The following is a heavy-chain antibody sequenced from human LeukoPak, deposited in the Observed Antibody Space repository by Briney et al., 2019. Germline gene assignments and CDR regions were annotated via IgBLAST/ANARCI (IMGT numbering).Heavy chain of an antibody. D-gene: IGHD2-21*02. V-gene: IGHV3-74*01. CDR3: ARDGGLLPDN. CDR1: GFPFSSYW. Sequence: GGSLRLSCAASGFPFSSYWMHWVRQPPGKGLVWVSRISPDGSSRSYADSVKGRFIISRDNAKNPLYLQTNSLTAEDTAVYYCARDGGLLPDNWGKGTLVTVSS. J-gene: IGHJ4*02. CDR2: ISPDGSSR.